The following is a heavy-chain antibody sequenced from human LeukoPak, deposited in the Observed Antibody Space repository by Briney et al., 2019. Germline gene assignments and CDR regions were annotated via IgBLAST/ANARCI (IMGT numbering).Heavy chain of an antibody. D-gene: IGHD6-19*01. Sequence: QSGRSLRLSCAASGFTFSAYGMHWVRQAPGKGLGWVAVISYDGTNKYYADSVKGRFTISRDSSKNTLYLQMNSLRAEDTAVYYCARWTSSGWFIDYWGQGTLVTVSS. J-gene: IGHJ4*02. CDR1: GFTFSAYG. V-gene: IGHV3-30*03. CDR3: ARWTSSGWFIDY. CDR2: ISYDGTNK.